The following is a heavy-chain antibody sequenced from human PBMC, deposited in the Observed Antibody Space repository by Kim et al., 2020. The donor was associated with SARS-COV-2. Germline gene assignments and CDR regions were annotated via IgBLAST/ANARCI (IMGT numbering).Heavy chain of an antibody. CDR2: ISYDGSNK. V-gene: IGHV3-30-3*01. D-gene: IGHD3-3*01. CDR3: ARWAIFGVVIGSYDAFDI. Sequence: GGSLRLSCAASGFTFSSYAMHWVRQAPGKGLEWVAVISYDGSNKYYADSVKGRFTISRDNSKNTLYLQMNSLRAEDTAVYYCARWAIFGVVIGSYDAFDIWGQGTMVTVSS. CDR1: GFTFSSYA. J-gene: IGHJ3*02.